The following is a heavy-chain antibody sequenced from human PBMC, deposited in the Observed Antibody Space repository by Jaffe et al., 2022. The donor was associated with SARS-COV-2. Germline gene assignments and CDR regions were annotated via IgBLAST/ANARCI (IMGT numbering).Heavy chain of an antibody. J-gene: IGHJ5*02. CDR3: ARDGGPRGDWFDP. V-gene: IGHV4-61*02. CDR1: GGSISSGSYY. Sequence: QVQLQESGPGLVKPSQTLSLTCTVSGGSISSGSYYWSWIRQPAGKGLEWIGRIYTSGSTNYNPSLKSRVTISVDTSKNQFSLKLSSVTAADTAVYYCARDGGPRGDWFDPWGQGTLVTVSS. CDR2: IYTSGST. D-gene: IGHD3-16*01.